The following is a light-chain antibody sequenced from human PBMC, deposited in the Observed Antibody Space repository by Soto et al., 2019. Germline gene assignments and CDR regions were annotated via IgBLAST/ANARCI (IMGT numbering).Light chain of an antibody. CDR1: QGIINY. CDR3: QKYNSAPRT. V-gene: IGKV1-27*01. Sequence: DIQMTQSPSSLSASMGDRFTITCRASQGIINYLAWYQQKPGKVPKLLIYAASTLQSGVPSRFSGSGSGTDFTLTISSLQPEDVATYYCQKYNSAPRTFGQGTKVDIK. CDR2: AAS. J-gene: IGKJ1*01.